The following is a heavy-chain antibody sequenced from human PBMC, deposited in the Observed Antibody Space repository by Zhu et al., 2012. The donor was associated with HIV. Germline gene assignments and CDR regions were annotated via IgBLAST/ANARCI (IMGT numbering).Heavy chain of an antibody. V-gene: IGHV4-59*01. J-gene: IGHJ5*02. CDR2: IYYSGST. D-gene: IGHD3-22*01. CDR3: ARALSSGYYFNWFDP. Sequence: QVQLQESGPGLVKPSETLSLTCTVSVGSISSYYWSWIRQPPGKGLEWIGYIYYSGSTNYNPSLKSRVTISVDTSKNQFSLKLSSVTAADTAVYYCARALSSGYYFNWFDPGAREPWSPSPQ. CDR1: VGSISSYY.